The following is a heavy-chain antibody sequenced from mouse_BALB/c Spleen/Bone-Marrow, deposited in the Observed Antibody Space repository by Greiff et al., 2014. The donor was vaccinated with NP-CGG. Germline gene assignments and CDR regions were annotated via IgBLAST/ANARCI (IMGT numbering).Heavy chain of an antibody. Sequence: QVQLQQSGPELVKPGASVKMSCKASGYTFTSYYIHWVKQRPGQGLEWIGWIYPGDGSTKYNEKFKGKTTLTADRSSSTAYMLLSSLTSEDSAIYFCARQAMDYWGQGTSVTVSS. CDR3: ARQAMDY. J-gene: IGHJ4*01. CDR1: GYTFTSYY. CDR2: IYPGDGST. V-gene: IGHV1S56*01.